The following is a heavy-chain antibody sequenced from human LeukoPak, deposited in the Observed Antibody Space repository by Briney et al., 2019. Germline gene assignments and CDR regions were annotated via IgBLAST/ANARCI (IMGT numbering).Heavy chain of an antibody. V-gene: IGHV4-59*01. CDR3: ARSTSYYYDSSVYSPGDFDY. D-gene: IGHD3-22*01. J-gene: IGHJ4*02. CDR1: GGSISSYY. Sequence: PSETLSLTCTVSGGSISSYYWSWIRQPPGKGLEWIGYIYYSGSTNYNPSLKSRVTISVDTSKNQFSLKLSSVTAADTAVYYCARSTSYYYDSSVYSPGDFDYWGQGTLVTVSS. CDR2: IYYSGST.